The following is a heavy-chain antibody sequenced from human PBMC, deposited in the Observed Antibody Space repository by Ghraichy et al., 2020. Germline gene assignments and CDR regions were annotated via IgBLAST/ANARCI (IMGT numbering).Heavy chain of an antibody. CDR1: GFTFNNYT. CDR2: ISGTGGAT. V-gene: IGHV3-23*01. J-gene: IGHJ4*02. Sequence: GGSLRLSCAASGFTFNNYTVTWVRQAPGKGLEWVSTISGTGGATYYADSVKGRFTIARDNSKYTLFLQMNNLRAEDTAVYYCVREREGSGYDFDYWGPGTLVTVSS. CDR3: VREREGSGYDFDY. D-gene: IGHD6-13*01.